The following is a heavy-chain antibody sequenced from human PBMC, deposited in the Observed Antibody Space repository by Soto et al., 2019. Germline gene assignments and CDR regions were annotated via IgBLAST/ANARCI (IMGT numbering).Heavy chain of an antibody. V-gene: IGHV1-69*13. CDR3: ARSQGSCTSLEIYYYYYYGMDV. J-gene: IGHJ6*02. CDR1: GGTFSSYA. D-gene: IGHD2-2*01. CDR2: IIPISDTT. Sequence: SVKVSCKASGGTFSSYAISWVRQAPGQGLEWMGGIIPISDTTNYAQKFQGRVTITADESTSTAYMELSSLRSEDTAVYYCARSQGSCTSLEIYYYYYYGMDVMGQPTTVTVSS.